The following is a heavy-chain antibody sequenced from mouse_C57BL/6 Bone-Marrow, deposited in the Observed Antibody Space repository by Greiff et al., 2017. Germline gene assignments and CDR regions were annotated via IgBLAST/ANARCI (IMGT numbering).Heavy chain of an antibody. CDR3: ARHGVYWYFDY. CDR2: SSSGGSYT. D-gene: IGHD2-1*01. CDR1: GFTFSSYG. V-gene: IGHV5-6*01. Sequence: EVKLMESGGDLVKPGGSLKLSCAASGFTFSSYGMSWVRQTPDKRLEWVATSSSGGSYTYYPDSVKGRFPISRDNAKNTLYLQMSSLKSEDTAMYYCARHGVYWYFDYWGQGTTLTVSS. J-gene: IGHJ2*01.